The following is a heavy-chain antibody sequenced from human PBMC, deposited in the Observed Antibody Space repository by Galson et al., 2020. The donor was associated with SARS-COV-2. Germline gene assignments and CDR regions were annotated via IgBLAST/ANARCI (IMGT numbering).Heavy chain of an antibody. CDR1: GGSFSGYF. J-gene: IGHJ4*02. D-gene: IGHD2-8*02. CDR2: VNHSGST. CDR3: ARGLDGTGRFNGWDY. V-gene: IGHV4-34*01. Sequence: SQTLSLTCAVYGGSFSGYFWSWIRQPPGKGLEWIGEVNHSGSTIYNPSLKSRVTISVDTSKNQFSLKLSSVTAADTAVYYCARGLDGTGRFNGWDYWGQGTLVTVSS.